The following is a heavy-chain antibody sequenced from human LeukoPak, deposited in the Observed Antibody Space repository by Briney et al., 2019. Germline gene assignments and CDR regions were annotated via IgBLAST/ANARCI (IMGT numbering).Heavy chain of an antibody. CDR3: ARDTKYAFDN. CDR2: IGISSGNT. J-gene: IGHJ4*02. CDR1: GFTFRSYS. V-gene: IGHV3-48*01. Sequence: GGSLRLSCAASGFTFRSYSMSWVRQAPGKGLEGFSYIGISSGNTKYADSVKGRFTISGDKAKNSVYLQMNSLRVEDTAVYYCARDTKYAFDNWGQGTLVTVSS. D-gene: IGHD2-2*01.